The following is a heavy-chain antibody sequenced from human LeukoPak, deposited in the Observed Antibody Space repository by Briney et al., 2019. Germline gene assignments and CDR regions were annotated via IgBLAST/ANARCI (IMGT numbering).Heavy chain of an antibody. CDR3: AKSLANDFWSGYYIRTPLDY. D-gene: IGHD3-3*01. CDR1: GFTFSSYA. J-gene: IGHJ4*02. V-gene: IGHV3-23*01. CDR2: ISGSGGST. Sequence: GGSLRLSCAASGFTFSSYAMSWVRQAPGKGLEWVSAISGSGGSTNYADSVKGRFTISRDNSKNTLYLQMNSLRAEDTAVYYCAKSLANDFWSGYYIRTPLDYWGQGTLVTVSS.